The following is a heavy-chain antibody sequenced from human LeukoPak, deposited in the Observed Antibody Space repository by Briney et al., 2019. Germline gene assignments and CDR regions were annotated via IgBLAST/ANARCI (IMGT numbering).Heavy chain of an antibody. CDR1: GVSFSSYA. Sequence: GSLRLSCADSGVSFSSYAMGWVCEPPGRRLGRIGNLYYTGSAYDNPSLRTLVTVSVDSSKNQFSLQLSFVTAADTAVYYFALRAGRPVAGSLNDAFDIWGQGTMVTVSS. D-gene: IGHD6-19*01. V-gene: IGHV4-59*04. CDR2: LYYTGSA. J-gene: IGHJ3*02. CDR3: ALRAGRPVAGSLNDAFDI.